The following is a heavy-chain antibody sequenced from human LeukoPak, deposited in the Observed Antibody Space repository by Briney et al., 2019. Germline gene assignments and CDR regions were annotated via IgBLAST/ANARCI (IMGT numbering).Heavy chain of an antibody. CDR2: IYYSGSP. Sequence: SETLSLTCTVSGGSISSGDYYWSWIRQPPGKGLEWIGYIYYSGSPYYNPSLKSRVTISVDTSKNQFSLKLSSVTAADTAVYYCARTSGYDFWSGYYRSDYWGQGTLVTVSS. CDR3: ARTSGYDFWSGYYRSDY. CDR1: GGSISSGDYY. J-gene: IGHJ4*02. V-gene: IGHV4-30-4*08. D-gene: IGHD3-3*01.